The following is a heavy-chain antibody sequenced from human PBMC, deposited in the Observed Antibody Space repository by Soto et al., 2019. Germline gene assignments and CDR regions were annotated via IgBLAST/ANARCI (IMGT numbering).Heavy chain of an antibody. CDR2: INPNSGGT. CDR3: ARDDSRPAARGGWFDP. CDR1: GYTFTGYY. J-gene: IGHJ5*02. Sequence: ASVKVSCKASGYTFTGYYMHWVRQAPGQGLEWMGWINPNSGGTNYAQKFQGRATMTRDTSISTAYMELSRLRSDDTAVYYCARDDSRPAARGGWFDPWGQGTLVTVSS. V-gene: IGHV1-2*02. D-gene: IGHD6-6*01.